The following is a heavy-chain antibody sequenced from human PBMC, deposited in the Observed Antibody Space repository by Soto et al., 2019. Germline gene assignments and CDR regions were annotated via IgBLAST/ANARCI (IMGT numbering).Heavy chain of an antibody. CDR3: GRGPTANHYYDSSGYSPLDY. CDR2: IYYSGST. D-gene: IGHD3-22*01. CDR1: GGSISSYY. Sequence: SETLTLTCTVSGGSISSYYWSWIRQPPGKGLEWIGYIYYSGSTNYNPSLKSRVTISVDTSKNQFSLKLSSVTAADTAVYYCGRGPTANHYYDSSGYSPLDYWGQGTLVTVSS. V-gene: IGHV4-59*01. J-gene: IGHJ4*02.